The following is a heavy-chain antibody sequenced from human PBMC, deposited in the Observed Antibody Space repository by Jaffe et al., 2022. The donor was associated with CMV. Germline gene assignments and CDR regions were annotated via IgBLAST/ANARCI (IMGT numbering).Heavy chain of an antibody. J-gene: IGHJ4*02. Sequence: EVQLVETGGNLIQPGGSLRLSCAASGFIVSSYNMSWVRQVPGRGLEWVSVVYAGGTTYYADSVKGRFTISRDNSKNTLYLQMNSLSAEDTAVYYCARSSRMGEGLFDHWGQGTLVTVSS. CDR3: ARSSRMGEGLFDH. CDR1: GFIVSSYN. CDR2: VYAGGTT. D-gene: IGHD3-16*01. V-gene: IGHV3-53*02.